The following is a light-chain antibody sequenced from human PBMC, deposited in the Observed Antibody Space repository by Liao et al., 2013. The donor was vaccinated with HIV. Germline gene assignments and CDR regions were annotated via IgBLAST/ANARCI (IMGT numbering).Light chain of an antibody. CDR3: QSADTNGTSYV. CDR1: ALPKQY. CDR2: KDT. Sequence: SYELTQPPSLSVSPGQTAKIPCSGDALPKQYAYWYQQKPGQAPVMVIYKDTERPSGVPERFSGSSSGTTVTLTISGVQAEDEADYYCQSADTNGTSYVFGIGTQVTVL. V-gene: IGLV3-25*03. J-gene: IGLJ1*01.